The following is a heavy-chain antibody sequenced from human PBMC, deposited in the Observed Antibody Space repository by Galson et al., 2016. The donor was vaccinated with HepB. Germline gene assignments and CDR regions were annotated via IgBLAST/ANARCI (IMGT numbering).Heavy chain of an antibody. V-gene: IGHV3-23*01. CDR2: LNGAGVST. Sequence: SLRLSCAASGFTFSSYAMTWVRQAPGKGLEWVSSLNGAGVSTFYGNSVRGRFTISRDNSKDTLFLQMNSLRVEDTAVYHCAKGADTAMIFDLWGRGTLVTVSS. CDR3: AKGADTAMIFDL. D-gene: IGHD5-18*01. J-gene: IGHJ2*01. CDR1: GFTFSSYA.